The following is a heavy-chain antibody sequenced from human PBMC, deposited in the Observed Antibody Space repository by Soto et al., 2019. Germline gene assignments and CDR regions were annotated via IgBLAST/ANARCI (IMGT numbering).Heavy chain of an antibody. CDR2: ISFDGEDS. CDR3: ARSEHGYNAFDY. Sequence: QVVLVESGGGVVQPGRSLRLSCAASGFVFSDYAMHWIRQAPGKGLEWLTFISFDGEDSYYADSVKGRFAISRDSSKNTLYLQMNSLGLEDTAVYYCARSEHGYNAFDYWGRGTLVTVSS. V-gene: IGHV3-30*09. D-gene: IGHD5-12*01. J-gene: IGHJ4*02. CDR1: GFVFSDYA.